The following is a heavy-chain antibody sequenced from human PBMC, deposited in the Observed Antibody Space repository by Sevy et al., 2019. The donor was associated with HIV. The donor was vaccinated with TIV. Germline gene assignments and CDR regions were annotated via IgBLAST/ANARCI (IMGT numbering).Heavy chain of an antibody. CDR3: AKDVVGGATLPGPFDY. Sequence: GGSLRLSCAASGFTFSSYGMHWVRQAPGKGLEWVAVISYDGSNKYYADSVKGRFTISRDNSKNTLYLQMNSLRAEETAVYYCAKDVVGGATLPGPFDYWGQGTLVTVSS. D-gene: IGHD1-26*01. J-gene: IGHJ4*02. CDR1: GFTFSSYG. V-gene: IGHV3-30*18. CDR2: ISYDGSNK.